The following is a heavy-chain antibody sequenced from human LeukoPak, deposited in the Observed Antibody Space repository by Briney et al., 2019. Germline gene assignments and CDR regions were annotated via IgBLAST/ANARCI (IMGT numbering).Heavy chain of an antibody. J-gene: IGHJ4*02. D-gene: IGHD2-15*01. CDR3: ARDSYCSDGSCYSYYFDY. Sequence: GGSLRLSCAASGFTFSSYEMNWVRQAPGKGLEWVSYISSSGSTIYYADSVKGRFTISRDNAKNSLYLQMNSLRAEDTAVYYCARDSYCSDGSCYSYYFDYWGQGTLVTVSS. CDR2: ISSSGSTI. CDR1: GFTFSSYE. V-gene: IGHV3-48*03.